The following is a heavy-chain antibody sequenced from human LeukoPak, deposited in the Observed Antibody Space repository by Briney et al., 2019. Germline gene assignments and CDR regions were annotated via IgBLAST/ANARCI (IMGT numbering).Heavy chain of an antibody. J-gene: IGHJ3*02. Sequence: GGSLRLSCAASGFTVSSNYMSWVRQAPGKGLEWVSAISGSGGSTYYADSVKGRFTISRDNSKNTLYLQMNSLRAEDTAVYYCAKESSSWYPADAFDIWGQGTMVTVSS. CDR1: GFTVSSNY. CDR3: AKESSSWYPADAFDI. D-gene: IGHD6-13*01. CDR2: ISGSGGST. V-gene: IGHV3-23*01.